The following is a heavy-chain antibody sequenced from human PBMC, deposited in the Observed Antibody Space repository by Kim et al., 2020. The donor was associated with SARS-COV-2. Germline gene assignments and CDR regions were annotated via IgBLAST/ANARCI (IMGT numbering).Heavy chain of an antibody. V-gene: IGHV3-21*01. CDR3: ARDAYDILTGYYRIPFFVY. D-gene: IGHD3-9*01. CDR2: ISSSSSYI. Sequence: GGSLRLSCAASGFTFSSYSMNWVRQAPGKGLEWVSSISSSSSYIYYADSVKGRFTISRDNAKNSLYLQMNSLRAEDTAVYYCARDAYDILTGYYRIPFFVYWGQGTLVTVSS. J-gene: IGHJ4*02. CDR1: GFTFSSYS.